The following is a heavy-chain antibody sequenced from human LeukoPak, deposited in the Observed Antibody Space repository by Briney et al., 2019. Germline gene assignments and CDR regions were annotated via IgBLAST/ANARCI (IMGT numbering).Heavy chain of an antibody. CDR3: ARPYSANWHPHPYRMDV. Sequence: APVKVSCKASGDIFRRYGVTWARQAPGQGPEWMGWVRPYNGDPEYAQKFQGRVTMSTDTSTDTSYMELRSLGSDDTAVYYCARPYSANWHPHPYRMDVWGQGTTVIVSS. D-gene: IGHD1-1*01. CDR2: VRPYNGDP. V-gene: IGHV1-18*04. J-gene: IGHJ6*02. CDR1: GDIFRRYG.